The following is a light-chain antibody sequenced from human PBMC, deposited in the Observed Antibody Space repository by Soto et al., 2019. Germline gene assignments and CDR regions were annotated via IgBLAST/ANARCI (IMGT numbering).Light chain of an antibody. CDR1: QSVTSSF. Sequence: EIVLTQSSGSLSLSPGERATLSCRASQSVTSSFLAWYQQKPGQAPRLLIYGASSRATGIPDRFSGSGSGTDFTLTISRLEPEDFAVYYCHQYDSSPWTFGQGTRVEIK. V-gene: IGKV3-20*01. CDR3: HQYDSSPWT. CDR2: GAS. J-gene: IGKJ1*01.